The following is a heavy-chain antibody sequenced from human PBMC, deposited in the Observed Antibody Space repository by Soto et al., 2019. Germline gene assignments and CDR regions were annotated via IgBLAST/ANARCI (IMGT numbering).Heavy chain of an antibody. J-gene: IGHJ5*02. CDR1: GVTFSSYA. D-gene: IGHD4-17*01. CDR2: ISGSGGST. Sequence: PGGSLRLSCAASGVTFSSYAMSWVRQAPGKGLEWVSAISGSGGSTYYADSVKGRFTISRDNSKNTLYLQMNSLRAEDTAVYYCAKYGDYVGVRWFDPWGQGTLVTVSS. V-gene: IGHV3-23*01. CDR3: AKYGDYVGVRWFDP.